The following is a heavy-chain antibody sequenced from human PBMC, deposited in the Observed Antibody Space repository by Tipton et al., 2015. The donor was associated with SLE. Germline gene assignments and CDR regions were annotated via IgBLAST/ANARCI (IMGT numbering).Heavy chain of an antibody. V-gene: IGHV3-11*06. D-gene: IGHD6-6*01. CDR1: GFTFSDYY. CDR2: ITATGAFT. CDR3: ARGSKYTSASAVDS. J-gene: IGHJ4*02. Sequence: SLRLSCAASGFTFSDYYMTWFRQAPGKGLECLAYITATGAFTNYADSVKGRITISRDNAKNSLYLHINNLRAEDTAVYYCARGSKYTSASAVDSWGQGTQVTVSS.